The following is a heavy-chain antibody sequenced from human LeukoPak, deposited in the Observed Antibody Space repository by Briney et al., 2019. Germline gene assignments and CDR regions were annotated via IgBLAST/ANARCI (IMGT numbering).Heavy chain of an antibody. D-gene: IGHD2-15*01. CDR2: ISSTGGTI. V-gene: IGHV3-48*01. CDR1: GFTFSSYA. CDR3: ARGYSRAAFDI. Sequence: PGGSLRLSFPASGFTFSSYAMSWVRQAPGKGLEWVSFISSTGGTIYYADAVKGRFTVSRDNAKNSLLLQMNSLRAEDTALYYCARGYSRAAFDIWGQGTMVTVSS. J-gene: IGHJ3*02.